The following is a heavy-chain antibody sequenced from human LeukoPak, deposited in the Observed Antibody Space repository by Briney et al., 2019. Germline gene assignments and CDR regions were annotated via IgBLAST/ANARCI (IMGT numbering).Heavy chain of an antibody. CDR3: AREVRRTTYYDFWSGTQTYFDY. CDR1: GFTFSSHS. V-gene: IGHV3-21*01. D-gene: IGHD3-3*01. J-gene: IGHJ4*02. Sequence: GGSLRLSCAASGFTFSSHSMNWVRQAPGKGLEWVSSISSSSSYIYYADSVKGRFTISRDNAKNSLYLQMNSLRAEDTAVYYCAREVRRTTYYDFWSGTQTYFDYWGQGTLVTVSS. CDR2: ISSSSSYI.